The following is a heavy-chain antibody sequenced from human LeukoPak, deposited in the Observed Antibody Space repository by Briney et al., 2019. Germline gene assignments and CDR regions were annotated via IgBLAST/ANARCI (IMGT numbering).Heavy chain of an antibody. D-gene: IGHD6-19*01. Sequence: GGSLRLSCAASGFTFSNYGMNWVRQAPGKGLEWVAFIRYDGSKKYYADSVKGRFTISRDNSKNTLYLQMNSLRAEDTALYYCAKDQSSGWYLGYFDYWGQGTLVTVSS. CDR2: IRYDGSKK. CDR3: AKDQSSGWYLGYFDY. CDR1: GFTFSNYG. J-gene: IGHJ4*02. V-gene: IGHV3-30*02.